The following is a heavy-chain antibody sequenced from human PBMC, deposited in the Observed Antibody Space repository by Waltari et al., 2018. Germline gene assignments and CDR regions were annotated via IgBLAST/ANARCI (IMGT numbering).Heavy chain of an antibody. CDR3: ARDTEYYYDDSGFVFDI. CDR2: IYASGST. J-gene: IGHJ3*02. D-gene: IGHD3-22*01. Sequence: QVQLQESGPGLVKPSQTLSLTCTVSGGSISSGSYYWTWIRQPAGKGLEWIGRIYASGSTNYNPYLKSRVTISVDTPRNQFSLKLTSVTAADTAVYYCARDTEYYYDDSGFVFDIWGQGTMVTVSS. V-gene: IGHV4-61*02. CDR1: GGSISSGSYY.